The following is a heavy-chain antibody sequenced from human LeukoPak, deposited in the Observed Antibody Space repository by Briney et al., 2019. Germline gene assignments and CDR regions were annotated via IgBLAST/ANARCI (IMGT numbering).Heavy chain of an antibody. Sequence: GGSLRLSCAASGFTLSSYAMSWVRQAPGKGREGGSAISGSGGSTYYADAVKGRFTISSDNSKNRLYLQMHSLRAEDTAVSYYAKDRRYDYVWGSYRPLYYYYYYYMDVWGKGTTVTVSS. CDR3: AKDRRYDYVWGSYRPLYYYYYYYMDV. CDR2: ISGSGGST. CDR1: GFTLSSYA. J-gene: IGHJ6*03. D-gene: IGHD3-16*02. V-gene: IGHV3-23*01.